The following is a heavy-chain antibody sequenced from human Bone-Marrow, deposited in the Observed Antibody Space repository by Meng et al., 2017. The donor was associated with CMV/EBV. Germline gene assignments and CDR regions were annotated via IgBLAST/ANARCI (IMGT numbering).Heavy chain of an antibody. J-gene: IGHJ4*02. D-gene: IGHD3-3*01. CDR2: INHSGST. CDR3: AKDRGLYYDFWSGYWRYFDY. Sequence: SETLSLTCAVYGGSFSNYYWNWIRQPPGKGLEWIGEINHSGSTKYNPSLKSRVIILVDTSRKQFSLKLSSVTAADTAVYYCAKDRGLYYDFWSGYWRYFDYWGQGTLVTVSS. CDR1: GGSFSNYY. V-gene: IGHV4-34*01.